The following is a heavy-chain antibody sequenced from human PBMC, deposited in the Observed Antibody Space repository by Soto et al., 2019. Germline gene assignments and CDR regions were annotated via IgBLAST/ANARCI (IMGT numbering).Heavy chain of an antibody. J-gene: IGHJ6*02. CDR2: INPISGGP. D-gene: IGHD2-2*02. CDR1: GYTFSGYY. CDR3: ARTVAEGYCSITGCYTRPLYGMDV. V-gene: IGHV1-2*02. Sequence: ASVKVSCKPSGYTFSGYYIHWLRQAPGQGLEWMGWINPISGGPNFAQKFQRRVTVTRDTLTSTAYMELISLTSHDTAVHYCARTVAEGYCSITGCYTRPLYGMDVWGQGTTVTVSS.